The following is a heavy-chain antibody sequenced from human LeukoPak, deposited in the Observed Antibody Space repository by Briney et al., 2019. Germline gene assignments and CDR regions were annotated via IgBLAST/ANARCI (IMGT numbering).Heavy chain of an antibody. D-gene: IGHD6-13*01. Sequence: GGSLRLSCAASGFTFSDYYMSWIRQAPGKGLEWVSYISSSGSTIYYADSVKGRFTISRDNAKNSLYLQMNSLRAEDTAVYYCARLAGYSSSWYRAFDIWGQGTMVTVSS. CDR3: ARLAGYSSSWYRAFDI. J-gene: IGHJ3*02. CDR2: ISSSGSTI. CDR1: GFTFSDYY. V-gene: IGHV3-11*01.